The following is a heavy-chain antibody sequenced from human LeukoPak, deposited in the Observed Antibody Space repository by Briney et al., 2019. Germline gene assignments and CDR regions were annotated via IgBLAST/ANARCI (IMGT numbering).Heavy chain of an antibody. CDR1: GGSISSRSYY. Sequence: PSETLSLTCIVSGGSISSRSYYWDWIRQPPGKGLEWIGNLFDSGNTHYNPSLRSRLTMSVDTSKNQFSLKLSSVTAADTAVYYCARDEHQYYHESSGRFDYWGQGTLVTVSS. J-gene: IGHJ4*02. CDR2: LFDSGNT. V-gene: IGHV4-39*01. CDR3: ARDEHQYYHESSGRFDY. D-gene: IGHD3-22*01.